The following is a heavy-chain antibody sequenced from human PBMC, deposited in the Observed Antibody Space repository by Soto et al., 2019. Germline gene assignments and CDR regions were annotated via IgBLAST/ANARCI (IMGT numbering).Heavy chain of an antibody. CDR3: ASGGRWGTDY. CDR1: GFTFSSYE. D-gene: IGHD1-26*01. CDR2: ISSSGSTI. V-gene: IGHV3-48*03. Sequence: EVQLVESGGGLVQPGGSLRLSCAASGFTFSSYEMNWVRQAPGKGLEWVSYISSSGSTIYYADSVKGRFTISRDDAKNSLYLQMNSLRAEDTAVYYCASGGRWGTDYWGQGTLVTVSS. J-gene: IGHJ4*02.